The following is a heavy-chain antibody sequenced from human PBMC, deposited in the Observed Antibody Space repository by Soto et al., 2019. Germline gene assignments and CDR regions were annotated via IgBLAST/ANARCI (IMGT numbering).Heavy chain of an antibody. CDR1: GFTFSSYA. V-gene: IGHV3-23*01. Sequence: SGGSLRLSCAASGFTFSSYAMSWVRQAPGKGLEWVSAISGSGGSTYYADSVKGRFTISRDNSKNKLYLQMNSLRAEDPAVYFCANQLLRLHSPFDYWGQGTLVTVSS. J-gene: IGHJ4*02. D-gene: IGHD5-12*01. CDR3: ANQLLRLHSPFDY. CDR2: ISGSGGST.